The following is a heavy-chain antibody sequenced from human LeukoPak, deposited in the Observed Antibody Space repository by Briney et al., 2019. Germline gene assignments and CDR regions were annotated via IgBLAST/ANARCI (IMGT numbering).Heavy chain of an antibody. V-gene: IGHV3-9*01. J-gene: IGHJ6*02. CDR2: ISWNSGSI. D-gene: IGHD4-11*01. CDR1: GFTFDDYA. Sequence: GGSLRLSCAASGFTFDDYAMHWVRQAPGKGLEWVSGISWNSGSIGYADSVKGRFTISRDNAKNSLYLQMNSLRVEDTALYYCAKDYSNYYYYGMDVWGQGTTVTVSS. CDR3: AKDYSNYYYYGMDV.